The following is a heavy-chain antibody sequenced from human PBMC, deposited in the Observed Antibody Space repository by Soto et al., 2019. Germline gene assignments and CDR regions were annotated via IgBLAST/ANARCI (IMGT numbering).Heavy chain of an antibody. CDR1: GGSFSGYY. CDR3: ATSTVTTATFDY. CDR2: INHSGST. Sequence: SETLSLTCAVYGGSFSGYYWSWIRQPPGKGLEWIGEINHSGSTNYDPSLKSRVTISVDTSKNQFSLKLSSVTAADTAVYYCATSTVTTATFDYWRQGTLVTVSS. D-gene: IGHD4-17*01. J-gene: IGHJ4*02. V-gene: IGHV4-34*01.